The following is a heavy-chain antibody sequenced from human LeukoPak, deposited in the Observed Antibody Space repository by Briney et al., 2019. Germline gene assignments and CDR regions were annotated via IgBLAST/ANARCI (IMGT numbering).Heavy chain of an antibody. J-gene: IGHJ4*02. V-gene: IGHV3-23*01. CDR3: ARRRGYCSSTSCSTFDY. Sequence: GGSLRLSCAASGFTFTNYWMTWVRQAPGKGLEWVSAISGSGGSTYYADSVKGRFTISRDNSKNTLYLQMNSLRAEDTAVYYCARRRGYCSSTSCSTFDYWGQGTLVTVSS. CDR2: ISGSGGST. CDR1: GFTFTNYW. D-gene: IGHD2-2*01.